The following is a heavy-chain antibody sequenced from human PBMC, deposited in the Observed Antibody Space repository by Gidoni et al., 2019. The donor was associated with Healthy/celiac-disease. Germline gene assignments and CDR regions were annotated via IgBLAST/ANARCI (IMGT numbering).Heavy chain of an antibody. Sequence: EVQLVESGGGLVKPGGSLRLSCAASGFTLSSYSMNWVRQAPGKGLEWVSSISSSSSYIYYADSVKGRFTISRDNAKNSLYLQMNSLRAEDTAVYYCARDFGNSGYENYYYYYMDVWGKGTTVTVSS. CDR2: ISSSSSYI. V-gene: IGHV3-21*01. D-gene: IGHD5-12*01. J-gene: IGHJ6*03. CDR3: ARDFGNSGYENYYYYYMDV. CDR1: GFTLSSYS.